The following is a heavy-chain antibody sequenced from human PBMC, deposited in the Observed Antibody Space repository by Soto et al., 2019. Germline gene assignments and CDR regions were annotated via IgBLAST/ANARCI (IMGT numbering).Heavy chain of an antibody. Sequence: QVQLVQSGAEVKKPGASVKVSCKASGYTFTSYGITWVRQAPGQGLEWVGWISAYNGDTNYAQKVQDRVTMTTDTSTRTVYLELRSPTPDDTAVYYCARGASSLPGFYWGQGTLVTVSS. V-gene: IGHV1-18*01. CDR2: ISAYNGDT. J-gene: IGHJ4*02. D-gene: IGHD6-13*01. CDR3: ARGASSLPGFY. CDR1: GYTFTSYG.